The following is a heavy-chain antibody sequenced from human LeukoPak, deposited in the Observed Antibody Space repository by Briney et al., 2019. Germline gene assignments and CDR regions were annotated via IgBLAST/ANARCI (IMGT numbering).Heavy chain of an antibody. CDR3: ASEPLRTDPGIAAAGTVDY. Sequence: SETLSLTCTVSGGSISSSSYYWGWIRQPPGKGLEWIGSIYYSGSTYYNPSLKSRVTISVDTSKNQFSLKLSSVTAADTAVYYCASEPLRTDPGIAAAGTVDYWGQGTLVTVSS. J-gene: IGHJ4*02. D-gene: IGHD6-13*01. V-gene: IGHV4-39*07. CDR1: GGSISSSSYY. CDR2: IYYSGST.